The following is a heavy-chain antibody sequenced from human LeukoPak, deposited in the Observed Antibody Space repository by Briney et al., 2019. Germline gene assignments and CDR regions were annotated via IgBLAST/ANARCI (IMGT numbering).Heavy chain of an antibody. Sequence: PSQTLSLTCTVSGDSISSSSYYWSWIRQPAGKGLEWIGRIWTSGSTNYNPSLESRVTISMDTSKNQFSLRVRSVTAADTAVYYCARAFDSGGFQHKGFDPWGQGTLVTVSS. V-gene: IGHV4-61*02. CDR1: GDSISSSSYY. D-gene: IGHD3-22*01. CDR2: IWTSGST. CDR3: ARAFDSGGFQHKGFDP. J-gene: IGHJ5*02.